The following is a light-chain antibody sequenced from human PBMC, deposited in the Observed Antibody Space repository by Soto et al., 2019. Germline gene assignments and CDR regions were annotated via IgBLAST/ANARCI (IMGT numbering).Light chain of an antibody. CDR1: TSNIGNNP. CDR2: YND. CDR3: AAWDDSRNGPV. V-gene: IGLV1-36*01. Sequence: QSALTQPPSVSEAPRQRVTISCSGSTSNIGNNPVNWYQQLPGRSPKLLIYYNDRLPSGVSDRFSCSKSGASASLAISGLQSDDAADYYCAAWDDSRNGPVFGGGTKLTVL. J-gene: IGLJ2*01.